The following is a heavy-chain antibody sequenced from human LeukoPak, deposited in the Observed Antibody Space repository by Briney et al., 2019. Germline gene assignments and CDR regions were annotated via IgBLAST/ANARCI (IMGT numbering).Heavy chain of an antibody. D-gene: IGHD3-22*01. CDR2: K. Sequence: KYYADSVKGRFTISRDNSKNTLYLQMNSLRAEDTAVYYCARSREYYYDSSGYTQENYFDYWGQGTLVTVSS. V-gene: IGHV3-33*01. CDR3: ARSREYYYDSSGYTQENYFDY. J-gene: IGHJ4*02.